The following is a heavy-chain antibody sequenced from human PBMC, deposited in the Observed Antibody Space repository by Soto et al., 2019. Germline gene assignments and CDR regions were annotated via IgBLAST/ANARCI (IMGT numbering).Heavy chain of an antibody. Sequence: PGGSLRLSCKTSGFTFTNFDLSWVRQAPGKGLEWVANINQDGSEKYSVDSVKGRFTISRDNAKNSLCLQMNSLRAEDTAVYYCARDTGDRRDGMDVWGQGTTVTVSS. CDR2: INQDGSEK. CDR1: GFTFTNFD. CDR3: ARDTGDRRDGMDV. J-gene: IGHJ6*02. D-gene: IGHD7-27*01. V-gene: IGHV3-7*03.